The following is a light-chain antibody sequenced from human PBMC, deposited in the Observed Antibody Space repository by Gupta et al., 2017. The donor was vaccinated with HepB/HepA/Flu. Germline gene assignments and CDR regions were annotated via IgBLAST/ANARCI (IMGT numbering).Light chain of an antibody. V-gene: IGKV3-15*01. Sequence: EIVLTQSPATLSVSPGESATLSCRASRSVGSNLAWYQQKPGQAPRLLIYGASTTATGVPARFSGDGSGTEFTLTISSLQSEDFSVYSCQQYNNWPLTFGGGTKVEIK. CDR1: RSVGSN. J-gene: IGKJ4*01. CDR3: QQYNNWPLT. CDR2: GAS.